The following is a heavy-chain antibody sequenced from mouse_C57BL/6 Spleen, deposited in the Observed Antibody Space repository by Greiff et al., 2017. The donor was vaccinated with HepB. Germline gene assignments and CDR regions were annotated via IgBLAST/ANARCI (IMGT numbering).Heavy chain of an antibody. D-gene: IGHD3-2*02. V-gene: IGHV1-69*01. CDR2: IDPSDSYT. Sequence: QVQLKQPGAELVMPGASVKLSCKASGYTFTSYWMHWVKQRPGQGLEWIGEIDPSDSYTNYNQKFKGKSTLTVDKSSSTAYMQLSSLTSEDSTVYYCATYSSGSFAYWGQGTLVTVSA. CDR1: GYTFTSYW. CDR3: ATYSSGSFAY. J-gene: IGHJ3*01.